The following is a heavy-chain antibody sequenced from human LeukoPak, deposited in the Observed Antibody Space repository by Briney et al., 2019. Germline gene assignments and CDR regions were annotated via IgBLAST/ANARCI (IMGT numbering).Heavy chain of an antibody. CDR2: ISGSGGST. D-gene: IGHD3-22*01. V-gene: IGHV3-23*01. CDR1: GFTFSSYA. J-gene: IGHJ4*02. CDR3: AKESAKAGYYDSSGYSAFDY. Sequence: GGSLRLSCAASGFTFSSYAMSWVRQAPGKGLEWVSAISGSGGSTYYADSVKGRFTISRDNSKNTLYLQMNSLRAEDTAVYYCAKESAKAGYYDSSGYSAFDYWGQGTLVTVSS.